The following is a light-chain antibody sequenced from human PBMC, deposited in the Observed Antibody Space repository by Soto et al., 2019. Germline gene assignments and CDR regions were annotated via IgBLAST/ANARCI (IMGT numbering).Light chain of an antibody. CDR2: GAS. V-gene: IGKV3-20*01. CDR3: QQYGSSLFT. Sequence: EIVLTQSPGTLSLSPGERATLSCRASQSVSSSYLAWYQQKRGQAPRLLIYGASSRATGIPDRFSGSGSGTDFALTISRVEPEDFSVYYCQQYGSSLFTFGPGTKVEIK. J-gene: IGKJ3*01. CDR1: QSVSSSY.